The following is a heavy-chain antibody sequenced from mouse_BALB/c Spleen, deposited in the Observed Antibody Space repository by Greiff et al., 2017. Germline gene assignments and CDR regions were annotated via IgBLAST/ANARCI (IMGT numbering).Heavy chain of an antibody. D-gene: IGHD4-1*01. CDR1: GYTFTSYW. CDR2: INPSTGYT. Sequence: QVHVKQSGAELAKPGASVKMSCKASGYTFTSYWMHWVKQRPGQGLEWIGYINPSTGYTEYNQKFKDKATLTADKSSSTAYMQLSSLTSEDSAVYCCAKLGHLDYWGQGTTRTVSS. CDR3: AKLGHLDY. J-gene: IGHJ2*01. V-gene: IGHV1-7*01.